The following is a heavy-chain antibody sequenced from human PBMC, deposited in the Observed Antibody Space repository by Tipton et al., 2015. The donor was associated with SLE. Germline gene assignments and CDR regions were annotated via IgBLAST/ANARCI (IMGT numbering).Heavy chain of an antibody. Sequence: QLVQSGAEVKKSGESLKISCKASGYTFSSYWIAWVRQTPVKGLEWMGIFYPSESASRYSPSFQGQVTISADTSTSTAYLQWDSLKVSDTGVYYCARADTFYSSFHFRGQGTMVCVSS. D-gene: IGHD2/OR15-2a*01. J-gene: IGHJ3*01. CDR2: FYPSESAS. CDR3: ARADTFYSSFHF. CDR1: GYTFSSYW. V-gene: IGHV5-51*03.